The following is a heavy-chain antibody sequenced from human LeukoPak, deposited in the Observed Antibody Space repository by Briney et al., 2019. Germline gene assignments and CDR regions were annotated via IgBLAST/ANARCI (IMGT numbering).Heavy chain of an antibody. J-gene: IGHJ6*04. CDR1: GYTFTSYD. CDR3: ARSHIVVVPAAISYYYYYGMDV. Sequence: ASVKVSCKASGYTFTSYDISWVRQAPGQGLEWMGGIIPIFGTANYAQKFQGRVTITADESTSTAYMELSSLRSEDTAVYYCARSHIVVVPAAISYYYYYGMDVWGKGTTVTVSS. D-gene: IGHD2-2*01. V-gene: IGHV1-69*13. CDR2: IIPIFGTA.